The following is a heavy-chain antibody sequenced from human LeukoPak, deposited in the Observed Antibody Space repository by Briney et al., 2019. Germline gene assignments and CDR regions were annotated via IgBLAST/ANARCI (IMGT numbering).Heavy chain of an antibody. J-gene: IGHJ3*02. CDR1: GGSISSDDYC. D-gene: IGHD5-24*01. Sequence: PSETLSLICSVSGGSISSDDYCWNWIRQHPGKGLEWIGYIYYSGSTYYNPSLKSRVALSVDTSKNQFSLKLSSLTAADTAVYYCAKSREEIHGLDAFDIWGQGTMVTVSS. CDR2: IYYSGST. CDR3: AKSREEIHGLDAFDI. V-gene: IGHV4-31*03.